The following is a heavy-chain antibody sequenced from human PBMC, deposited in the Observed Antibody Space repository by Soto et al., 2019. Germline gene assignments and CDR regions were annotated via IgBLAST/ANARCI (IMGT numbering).Heavy chain of an antibody. J-gene: IGHJ3*02. CDR2: IYYSGST. V-gene: IGHV4-59*08. Sequence: SETLSLTCTVSGGSISSYYWSWIRQPPGKGLEWIGYIYYSGSTNYNPSLKSRVTISVDTSKNQFSLKLSSVTAADTAVYYCARQSGIAVAGTVSAFDIWGQGTMVTVSS. D-gene: IGHD6-19*01. CDR1: GGSISSYY. CDR3: ARQSGIAVAGTVSAFDI.